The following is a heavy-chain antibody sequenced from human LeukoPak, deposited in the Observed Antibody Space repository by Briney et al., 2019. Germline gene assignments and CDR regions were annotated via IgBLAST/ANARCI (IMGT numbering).Heavy chain of an antibody. CDR2: ISYDGSNK. V-gene: IGHV3-30-3*01. D-gene: IGHD1-26*01. CDR3: ARDTRGGSYKRPHY. Sequence: GGSLRLSCAASGFTFGSYAMHWVRKAPGKGVEWVAVISYDGSNKYYADSVKGRFTISRDNSKNTLYLQMNSLRAEDTAVYYCARDTRGGSYKRPHYWGQGTLVTVSS. CDR1: GFTFGSYA. J-gene: IGHJ4*02.